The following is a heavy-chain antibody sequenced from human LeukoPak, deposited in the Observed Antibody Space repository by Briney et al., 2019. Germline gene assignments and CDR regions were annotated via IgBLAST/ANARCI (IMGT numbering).Heavy chain of an antibody. J-gene: IGHJ4*02. CDR2: ISYDGSNK. CDR1: GFTFSSYG. V-gene: IGHV3-30*18. Sequence: PGRSLRLSCAASGFTFSSYGMHWVRQAPGKGLEWVAVISYDGSNKYCADSVKGRFTISRDNSKNTLYLQMNSLRAEDTAVYYCAKDRYSGSYGRSYRGEYYFDYWGQGTLVTVSS. CDR3: AKDRYSGSYGRSYRGEYYFDY. D-gene: IGHD1-26*01.